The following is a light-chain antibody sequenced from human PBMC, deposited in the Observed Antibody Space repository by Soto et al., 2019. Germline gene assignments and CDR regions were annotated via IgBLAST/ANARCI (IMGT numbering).Light chain of an antibody. V-gene: IGLV2-14*01. J-gene: IGLJ1*01. CDR2: EVS. CDR3: SSYTDSSNYV. CDR1: NSDVGGYNY. Sequence: QSVLTQPASVSGSPGQSITISCTGTNSDVGGYNYVSWYQQHPGKAPELMIYEVSHRPSGVSNRFSGSKSDNTASLTISGLQAEDEADYYCSSYTDSSNYVFGTGTKVTVL.